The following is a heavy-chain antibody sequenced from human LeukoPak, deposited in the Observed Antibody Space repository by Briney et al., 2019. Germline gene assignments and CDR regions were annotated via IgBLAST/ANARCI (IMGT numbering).Heavy chain of an antibody. CDR3: ARSYNWNVDY. CDR1: GFTFSDYY. D-gene: IGHD1-20*01. J-gene: IGHJ4*02. Sequence: KTGGSLRLSCAPAGFTFSDYYMSWIRQAPGKWLEWVSYISSSSSYTNYADSVKGRFTISRDNAKNSLYLQMNSLRAEDTAVYYCARSYNWNVDYWGQGTLVTVSS. CDR2: ISSSSSYT. V-gene: IGHV3-11*06.